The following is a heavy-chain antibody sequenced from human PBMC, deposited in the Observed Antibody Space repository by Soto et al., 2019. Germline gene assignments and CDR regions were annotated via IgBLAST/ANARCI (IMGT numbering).Heavy chain of an antibody. CDR1: GGSFSGYY. J-gene: IGHJ4*02. CDR3: ARPRHTYGSRRYFDY. D-gene: IGHD3-10*01. V-gene: IGHV4-34*01. Sequence: SETLSLTCAVYGGSFSGYYWSWIRQPPGKGLEWIGEINHSGSTNYNPSLKSRVTISVDTSKNQFSLKLSSVTAADTAVYYCARPRHTYGSRRYFDYWGQGDLVTGSS. CDR2: INHSGST.